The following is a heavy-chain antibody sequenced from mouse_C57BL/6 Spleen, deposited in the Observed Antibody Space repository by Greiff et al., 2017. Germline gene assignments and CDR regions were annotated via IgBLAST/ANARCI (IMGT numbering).Heavy chain of an antibody. V-gene: IGHV5-6*01. Sequence: EVNLVESGGDLVKPGGSLKLSCAASGFTFRSYGMSWVRQTPDTRLEWVATISSGGSYTYYPDSVKGRFTISRDNAKNTLYLQMSSLKSEDTAMYYCARQDPWFAYWGQGTLVTVSA. J-gene: IGHJ3*01. CDR1: GFTFRSYG. CDR3: ARQDPWFAY. CDR2: ISSGGSYT.